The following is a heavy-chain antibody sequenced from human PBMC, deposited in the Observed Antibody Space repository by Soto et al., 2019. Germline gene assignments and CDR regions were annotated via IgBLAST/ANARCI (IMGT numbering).Heavy chain of an antibody. J-gene: IGHJ6*02. CDR1: GYTFTSYY. CDR2: INPSGGST. V-gene: IGHV1-46*01. D-gene: IGHD3-10*01. CDR3: AREGGKQRTVSSGYYGMDV. Sequence: VASVKVSCKASGYTFTSYYMHWVRQAPGQGLEWMGIINPSGGSTSYAQKFQGRVTMTRDTSTSTVYMELSSLRSEDTAVSYCAREGGKQRTVSSGYYGMDVWGQGNTVTVSS.